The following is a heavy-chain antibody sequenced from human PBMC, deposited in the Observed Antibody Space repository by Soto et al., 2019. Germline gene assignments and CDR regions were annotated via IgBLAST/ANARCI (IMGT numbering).Heavy chain of an antibody. V-gene: IGHV1-69*01. CDR1: GGTFSSYA. J-gene: IGHJ6*02. Sequence: QVQLVQSGAEVKKPGSSVKVSCKASGGTFSSYAISWVRQAPGQGLEWMGGLIPIFGTANYAQKFQGRVTITADESTSTAYMELSSLRSEDTAVYYCARQSIVGATVYYYCGMDVWGQGTTVTVSS. CDR3: ARQSIVGATVYYYCGMDV. CDR2: LIPIFGTA. D-gene: IGHD1-26*01.